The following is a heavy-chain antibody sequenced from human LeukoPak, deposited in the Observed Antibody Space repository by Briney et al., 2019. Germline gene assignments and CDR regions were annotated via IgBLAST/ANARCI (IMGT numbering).Heavy chain of an antibody. CDR3: AKSHGAGRYYPLEY. CDR2: ISWNRDFI. D-gene: IGHD3-10*01. V-gene: IGHV3-9*01. Sequence: GGSLRLSCAASGFTFYDYTMHWVRQPPGKGVERVSGISWNRDFIVYGDSVKGRFTISRDNAKNSLYLQMNSLRAEATALYYCAKSHGAGRYYPLEYWGQGTLLTVSS. J-gene: IGHJ4*02. CDR1: GFTFYDYT.